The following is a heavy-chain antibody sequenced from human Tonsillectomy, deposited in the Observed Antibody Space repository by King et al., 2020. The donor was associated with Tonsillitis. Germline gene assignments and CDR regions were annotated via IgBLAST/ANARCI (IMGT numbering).Heavy chain of an antibody. D-gene: IGHD2-21*02. CDR3: ARGLVTQIFDAVDM. Sequence: QLQESGPGLVKPSETLSLTCTVSGGSVYSVTNYWSWIRQPPGKGLEWIGYFYYSGSTKYNPSLESRVSISVDTSKNLFSLRLTSVTAADTAVYFCARGLVTQIFDAVDMWGQGTVVTVS. CDR2: FYYSGST. CDR1: GGSVYSVTNY. V-gene: IGHV4-61*01. J-gene: IGHJ3*02.